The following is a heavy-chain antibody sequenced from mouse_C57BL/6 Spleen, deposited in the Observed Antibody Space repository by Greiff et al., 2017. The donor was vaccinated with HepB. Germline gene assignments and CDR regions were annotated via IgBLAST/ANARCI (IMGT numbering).Heavy chain of an antibody. J-gene: IGHJ3*01. Sequence: EVQLQQSGPELVKPGASVKISCKASGYTFTDYYMNWVKQSHGKSLEWIGDINPNNGGTSYNQKFKGKATLTVDKSSSTAYMELRSLTSEDSAVYYCARSTTRIAYWGQGTLVTVSA. CDR1: GYTFTDYY. D-gene: IGHD1-1*01. CDR3: ARSTTRIAY. V-gene: IGHV1-26*01. CDR2: INPNNGGT.